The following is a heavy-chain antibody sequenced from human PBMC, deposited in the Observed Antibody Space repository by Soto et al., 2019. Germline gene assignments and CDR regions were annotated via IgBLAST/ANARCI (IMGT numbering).Heavy chain of an antibody. J-gene: IGHJ6*02. V-gene: IGHV3-72*01. Sequence: EVQLVESGGGLVQPGGSLRLSCVVSGFIFSDHYMDWVRQAPGKGLEWVGRSRNKVNSYSTEYAPSVIGRFTISRDDSRKSLFLQMNSLKTEDTAVYYCARPLYSGSGSYYYGMDVWGQGTTVTVSS. D-gene: IGHD3-10*01. CDR2: SRNKVNSYST. CDR1: GFIFSDHY. CDR3: ARPLYSGSGSYYYGMDV.